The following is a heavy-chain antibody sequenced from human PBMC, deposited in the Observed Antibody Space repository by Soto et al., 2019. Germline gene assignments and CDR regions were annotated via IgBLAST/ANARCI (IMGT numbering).Heavy chain of an antibody. V-gene: IGHV4-39*01. CDR2: IYYSGST. J-gene: IGHJ4*02. D-gene: IGHD3-22*01. Sequence: QLQLQESGPGLVKPSETLSLTCTVSSGSISSSSYYWGWIRQPPGKGLEWIGSIYYSGSTYYNPSLKSRVTISVDTSKNQFSLKLSSVTAADTAVYYCARRIRRTYDSSGSFDYWGQGTLVTVSS. CDR3: ARRIRRTYDSSGSFDY. CDR1: SGSISSSSYY.